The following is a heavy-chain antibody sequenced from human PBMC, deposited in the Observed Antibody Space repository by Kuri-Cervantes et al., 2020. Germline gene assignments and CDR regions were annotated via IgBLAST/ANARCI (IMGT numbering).Heavy chain of an antibody. CDR3: ARGSGWLPDY. J-gene: IGHJ4*02. D-gene: IGHD6-19*01. Sequence: GESLKISCAASGFTFSNAWMSWVRQAPGKGLEWLSYISSSGSTIYYADSVKGRFTISRDNAKNSLFLQMNSLRAEDTAVFYCARGSGWLPDYWGQGTLVTVSS. CDR2: ISSSGSTI. CDR1: GFTFSNAW. V-gene: IGHV3-11*01.